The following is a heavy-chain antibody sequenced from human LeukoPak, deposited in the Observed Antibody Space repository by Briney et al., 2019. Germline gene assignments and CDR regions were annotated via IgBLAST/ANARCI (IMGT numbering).Heavy chain of an antibody. CDR1: GYTFTGYY. V-gene: IGHV1-2*02. Sequence: ASVKVSCKASGYTFTGYYVHWVRQAPGQGLEWMGWINPNSGGTNYAQKFQGRVTMTRDTSISTAYMELSRLRPDDTAMYYCARDRTTVTTGYYGMDVWGQGTTLTVSS. D-gene: IGHD4-17*01. CDR3: ARDRTTVTTGYYGMDV. CDR2: INPNSGGT. J-gene: IGHJ6*02.